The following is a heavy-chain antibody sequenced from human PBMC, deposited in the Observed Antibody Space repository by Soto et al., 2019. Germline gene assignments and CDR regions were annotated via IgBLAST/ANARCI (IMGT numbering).Heavy chain of an antibody. V-gene: IGHV5-10-1*01. D-gene: IGHD4-17*01. CDR3: ARHGATAVTGPAYYGMDV. J-gene: IGHJ6*02. CDR2: IDPSDSYT. Sequence: GESLKISCKGSGYVFTSYWISWVRQMPGKVLEWMERIDPSDSYTNYSPSFQGHVTISADKSISTAYLQWSSLKASDTAMYYCARHGATAVTGPAYYGMDVWGQGTTVXVSS. CDR1: GYVFTSYW.